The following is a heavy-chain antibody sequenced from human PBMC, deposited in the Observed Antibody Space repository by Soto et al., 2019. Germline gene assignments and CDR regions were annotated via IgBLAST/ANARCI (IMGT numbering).Heavy chain of an antibody. Sequence: EVQLLESGGGLVQPGGSLRLSCAASGFTFSSYAMSWVRQAPGKGLEWVSAISGSGGSTYYADSVKGRFTISRDNSKNTLYLQMNSLRAEDTAVYYCAKDHLAASYYDFWSGYSAGHLHLDAFDIWGQGTMVTVSS. CDR1: GFTFSSYA. D-gene: IGHD3-3*01. CDR3: AKDHLAASYYDFWSGYSAGHLHLDAFDI. J-gene: IGHJ3*02. V-gene: IGHV3-23*01. CDR2: ISGSGGST.